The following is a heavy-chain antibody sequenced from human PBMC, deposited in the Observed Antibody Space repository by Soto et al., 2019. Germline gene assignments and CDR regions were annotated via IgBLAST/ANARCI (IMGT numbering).Heavy chain of an antibody. CDR1: GGSISSGGYY. V-gene: IGHV4-31*03. CDR3: AGGHLGDLSLSGY. CDR2: IYYSGST. Sequence: SETLSLACTVSGGSISSGGYYWSWIRQHPGKGLEWIGYIYYSGSTYYNPSLKSRVTISVDTSKNQFSLKLSSVTAADTAVYYCAGGHLGDLSLSGYWGQGTLVTVSS. D-gene: IGHD3-16*02. J-gene: IGHJ4*02.